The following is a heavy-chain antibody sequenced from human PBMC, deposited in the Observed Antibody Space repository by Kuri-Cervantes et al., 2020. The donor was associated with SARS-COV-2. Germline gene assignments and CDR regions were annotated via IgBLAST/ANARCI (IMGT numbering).Heavy chain of an antibody. CDR2: IYYSGST. CDR3: ARGLSPIRGVIIRRGNWFDP. CDR1: GGSISSYY. V-gene: IGHV4-59*12. Sequence: SETLSLTCTVSGGSISSYYWSWIRQPPGKGLEWIGYIYYSGSTNYNPSLKSRVTISVDTSKNQFSLKLSSVTAADTAVYYCARGLSPIRGVIIRRGNWFDPWGQGTMVTVSS. D-gene: IGHD3-10*01. J-gene: IGHJ5*02.